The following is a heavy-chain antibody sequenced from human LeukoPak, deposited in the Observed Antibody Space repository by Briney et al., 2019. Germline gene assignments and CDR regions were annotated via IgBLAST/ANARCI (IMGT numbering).Heavy chain of an antibody. CDR3: ARGRRYCSGGSCLLFDY. CDR2: MNPNSGNT. D-gene: IGHD2-15*01. Sequence: ASVKVSCKASGYTFTSYDINWVRQATGQGLEWMGWMNPNSGNTGYAQKFQGRVTMTRNTSISTAYMELSSLRSEDTAVYYCARGRRYCSGGSCLLFDYWGQGTLVTVSS. J-gene: IGHJ4*02. CDR1: GYTFTSYD. V-gene: IGHV1-8*01.